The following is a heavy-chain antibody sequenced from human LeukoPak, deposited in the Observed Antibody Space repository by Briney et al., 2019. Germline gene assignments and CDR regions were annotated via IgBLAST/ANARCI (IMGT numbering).Heavy chain of an antibody. CDR3: ARVQELRSDAFDI. J-gene: IGHJ3*02. V-gene: IGHV1-69*05. CDR2: IIPIFGTA. Sequence: ASVKVSCKASGGTFSSYAISWVRQAPGQGLEWMGGIIPIFGTANYAQKFQGRVTITTDESTSTAYMELSSLRSEDTAVYYCARVQELRSDAFDIWGQGTMVTVSS. CDR1: GGTFSSYA. D-gene: IGHD1-7*01.